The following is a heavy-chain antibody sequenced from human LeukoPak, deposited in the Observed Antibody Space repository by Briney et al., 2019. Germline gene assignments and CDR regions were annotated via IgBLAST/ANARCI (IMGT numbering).Heavy chain of an antibody. J-gene: IGHJ3*02. CDR1: GFTFSNYW. D-gene: IGHD3-22*01. V-gene: IGHV3-7*01. CDR3: ARNYDSSGYIMSGAFDI. Sequence: GGSLRLSCAASGFTFSNYWMSWVRQAPGKGLEWVANIKQAGSEKYYVDSVKGRFTISRDNAKNSLYLQMNSLRAEDTVVYYCARNYDSSGYIMSGAFDIWGQGTMVTVSS. CDR2: IKQAGSEK.